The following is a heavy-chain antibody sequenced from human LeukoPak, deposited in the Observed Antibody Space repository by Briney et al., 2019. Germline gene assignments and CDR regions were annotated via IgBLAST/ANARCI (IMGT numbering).Heavy chain of an antibody. V-gene: IGHV4-39*07. D-gene: IGHD3-10*01. Sequence: NASETLSLTCTVSDGSINSRGYYWAWIRQPPGKGLEWIGRIYTSGSTNYNPSLKSRVTMSVDTSKNQFSLKLSSVTAADTAVYYCAREVFPEFGELWPYFDYWGQGTLVTVSS. CDR3: AREVFPEFGELWPYFDY. CDR2: IYTSGST. J-gene: IGHJ4*02. CDR1: DGSINSRGYY.